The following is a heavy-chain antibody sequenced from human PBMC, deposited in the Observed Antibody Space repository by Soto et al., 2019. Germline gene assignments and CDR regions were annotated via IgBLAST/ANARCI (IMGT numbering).Heavy chain of an antibody. J-gene: IGHJ6*02. V-gene: IGHV1-46*01. CDR1: GYTFTSYY. D-gene: IGHD3-10*01. CDR3: ARALWFGECYYYGMDV. Sequence: ASVKVSCKASGYTFTSYYMHWVRQAPGQGLEWMGIINPSGGSTSYAQKFQGRVTMTRDTSTSTVYMELSSLRSEDTAVYYCARALWFGECYYYGMDVWGQGTTVTVSS. CDR2: INPSGGST.